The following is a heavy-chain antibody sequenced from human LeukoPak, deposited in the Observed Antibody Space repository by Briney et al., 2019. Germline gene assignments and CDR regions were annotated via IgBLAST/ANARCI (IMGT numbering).Heavy chain of an antibody. Sequence: GGSLRLSCAASGFTFSSYSMNWVRQAPGKGLEWVSSTSISSSYIFYADSVKGRFTISRDNAKNSLYLQMNSLRAEDTAVYYCARDSSGSGRHYYYMDVWGKGTTVTVSS. V-gene: IGHV3-21*01. CDR1: GFTFSSYS. J-gene: IGHJ6*03. CDR2: TSISSSYI. CDR3: ARDSSGSGRHYYYMDV. D-gene: IGHD3-10*01.